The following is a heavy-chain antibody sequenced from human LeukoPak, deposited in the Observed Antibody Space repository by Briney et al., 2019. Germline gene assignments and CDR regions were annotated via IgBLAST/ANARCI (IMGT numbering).Heavy chain of an antibody. J-gene: IGHJ5*02. CDR2: INPNSGGT. Sequence: GASVEVSCKASGYTFTGYYMHWVRQAPGQGLEWMGRINPNSGGTNYAQKFQGRVTMTRDTSISTAYMELSRLRSDDTAVYYCARVSLTGYYLSWGQGTLVTVSS. CDR3: ARVSLTGYYLS. CDR1: GYTFTGYY. V-gene: IGHV1-2*06. D-gene: IGHD3-9*01.